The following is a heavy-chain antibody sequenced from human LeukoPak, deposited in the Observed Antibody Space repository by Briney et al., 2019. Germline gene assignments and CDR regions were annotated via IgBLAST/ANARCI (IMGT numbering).Heavy chain of an antibody. V-gene: IGHV4-4*02. J-gene: IGHJ4*02. CDR1: GGSISSSNW. CDR3: ARANWDYFHGNGYYHDS. D-gene: IGHD3-22*01. CDR2: IYYSGIP. Sequence: SGTLSLTCGVSGGSISSSNWWSWVRQPPGKGLEWIGYIYYSGIPYFNASLKSRVTISVDTSENQFSLKLRSVTAADTAVYYCARANWDYFHGNGYYHDSWGQGTLVTVSS.